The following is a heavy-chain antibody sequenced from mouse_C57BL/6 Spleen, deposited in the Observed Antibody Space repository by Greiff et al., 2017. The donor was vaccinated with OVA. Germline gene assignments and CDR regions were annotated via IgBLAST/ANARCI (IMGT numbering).Heavy chain of an antibody. Sequence: QVQLQQSGPELVKPGASVKISCKASGYAFSSSWMNWVKQRPGKGLEWIGRIYPGDGDTNYNGKFKGKATLTADKSSSTAYMQLSSLTSEDSAVYFCAREAYYYGSSQGRYFDVWGTGTTVTVSS. J-gene: IGHJ1*03. CDR3: AREAYYYGSSQGRYFDV. V-gene: IGHV1-82*01. CDR1: GYAFSSSW. CDR2: IYPGDGDT. D-gene: IGHD1-1*01.